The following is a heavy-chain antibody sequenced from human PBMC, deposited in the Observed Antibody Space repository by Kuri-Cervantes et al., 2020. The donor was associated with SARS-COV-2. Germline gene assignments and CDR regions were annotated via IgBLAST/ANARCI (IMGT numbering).Heavy chain of an antibody. CDR1: GFTFSSYA. J-gene: IGHJ6*02. D-gene: IGHD5-12*01. Sequence: GESLKISCAASGFTFSSYAMSWVRQAPGKGLEWVSAISGSGGSTYYAESVKGRFTISRDNSKNTLYLQMNSLRAEDTAVYYCARVDSGYDNVLNYYYYYYGMDVWGQGTTVTVSS. V-gene: IGHV3-23*01. CDR3: ARVDSGYDNVLNYYYYYYGMDV. CDR2: ISGSGGST.